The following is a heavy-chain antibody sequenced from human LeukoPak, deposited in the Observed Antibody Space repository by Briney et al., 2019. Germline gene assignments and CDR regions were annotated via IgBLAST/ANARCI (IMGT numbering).Heavy chain of an antibody. D-gene: IGHD6-19*01. Sequence: PGGSLRLSCAASGFTFSSYSMNWVRQAPGKGLEWVSAISGRGGSTYYADSVKGWFTISRDNSKNTLYLQMNSLRAEDTAVYYCAKTTAVAEVRYFDYWGQGTLVTVSS. CDR1: GFTFSSYS. J-gene: IGHJ4*02. CDR2: ISGRGGST. CDR3: AKTTAVAEVRYFDY. V-gene: IGHV3-23*01.